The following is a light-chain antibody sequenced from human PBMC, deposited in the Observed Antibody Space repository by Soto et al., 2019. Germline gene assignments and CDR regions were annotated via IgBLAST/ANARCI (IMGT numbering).Light chain of an antibody. V-gene: IGKV3-20*01. CDR2: GKS. J-gene: IGKJ1*01. CDR3: RRFGTSPPWT. CDR1: QSVISD. Sequence: VLTQSPATLALSPGERATLSSRASQSVISDLACYQRRPGKAPRLLIYGKSIRATGIPERFIGSGSGKDFTLTITRLEPEDFAVYYCRRFGTSPPWTFGQGTKVDIK.